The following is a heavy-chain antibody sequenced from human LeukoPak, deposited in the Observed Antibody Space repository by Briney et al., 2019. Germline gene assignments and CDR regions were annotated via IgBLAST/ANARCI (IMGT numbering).Heavy chain of an antibody. Sequence: GGSLRLSCAASGNYWRHWVRQAPGKGLVWVSHINSDGSWTSYADSVKGRFTISKDNAKNTVYLQMNSLRAEDTAVYYCVSFYETYWGRGTLVTVSS. J-gene: IGHJ4*02. D-gene: IGHD2-2*01. CDR1: GNYW. V-gene: IGHV3-74*01. CDR3: VSFYETY. CDR2: INSDGSWT.